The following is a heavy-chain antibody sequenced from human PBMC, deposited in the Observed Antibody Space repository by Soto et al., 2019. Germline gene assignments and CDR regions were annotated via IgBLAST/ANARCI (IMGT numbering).Heavy chain of an antibody. Sequence: GGSLRLSCAASGFTFSGHWMHWVRQVPGKGLVWVSRINNEGDNTVYADSVRGRFSMSRDNAKNTLYLQMNSLRPDDTAMYYCARDGVSSTDYTWNYGTYFDYWGPGALVTVSS. D-gene: IGHD1-1*01. J-gene: IGHJ4*02. V-gene: IGHV3-74*01. CDR1: GFTFSGHW. CDR3: ARDGVSSTDYTWNYGTYFDY. CDR2: INNEGDNT.